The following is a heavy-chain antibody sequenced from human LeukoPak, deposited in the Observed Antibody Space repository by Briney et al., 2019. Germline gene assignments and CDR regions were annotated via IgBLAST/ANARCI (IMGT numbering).Heavy chain of an antibody. D-gene: IGHD5-12*01. J-gene: IGHJ5*02. Sequence: GGSLRLSCAASGFTFTSYSMNWVRQAPGRGLEWVSYISSSSTTVYYADSVKGRFTISRDNSKNTLYLQMNSLRAEDTAVYYCAKDRGSSDYGISVRGRNCFDPWGQGTLVTVSS. CDR3: AKDRGSSDYGISVRGRNCFDP. CDR1: GFTFTSYS. V-gene: IGHV3-48*01. CDR2: ISSSSTTV.